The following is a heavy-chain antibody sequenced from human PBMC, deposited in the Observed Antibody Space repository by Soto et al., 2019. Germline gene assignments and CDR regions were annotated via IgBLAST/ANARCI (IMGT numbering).Heavy chain of an antibody. V-gene: IGHV3-33*01. D-gene: IGHD6-19*01. J-gene: IGHJ4*02. CDR2: IWYDGSNK. CDR1: GFTFSSYG. CDR3: ARDWNNSGWTEGPFDY. Sequence: GGSLRLSCAASGFTFSSYGMHWVRQAPGKGLEWVAVIWYDGSNKYYADSVKGRFTISRDNSKNTLYLQMNSLRAEDTAVYYCARDWNNSGWTEGPFDYWGQGTLVTVSS.